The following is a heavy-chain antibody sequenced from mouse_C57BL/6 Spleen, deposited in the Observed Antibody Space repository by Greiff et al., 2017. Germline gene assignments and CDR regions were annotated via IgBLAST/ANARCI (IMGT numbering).Heavy chain of an antibody. V-gene: IGHV1-26*01. CDR2: INPNNGGT. CDR1: GYTFTDYY. Sequence: VQLKQSGPELVKPGASVKISCKASGYTFTDYYMNWVKQSHGKSLEWIGDINPNNGGTSYNQKFKGKATLTVDKSSSTAYMELRSLTSEDSAVYYCARSGDSSGPYAMDYWGQGTSVTVSS. CDR3: ARSGDSSGPYAMDY. D-gene: IGHD3-2*02. J-gene: IGHJ4*01.